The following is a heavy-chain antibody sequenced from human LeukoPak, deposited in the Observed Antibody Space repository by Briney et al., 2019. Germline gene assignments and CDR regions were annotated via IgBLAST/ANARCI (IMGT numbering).Heavy chain of an antibody. V-gene: IGHV3-30-3*02. CDR2: MSSDGSKK. J-gene: IGHJ4*02. CDR3: AKKFRGTTVISGDYFDY. Sequence: GGSLRLSCAASGFTFSSYAMHWVRQTPGKGLEWVAVMSSDGSKKYYADSVKGRFTISRDNSKNTLYLQMNSLRAEGTAVYYCAKKFRGTTVISGDYFDYWCREPWSPSPQ. D-gene: IGHD4-17*01. CDR1: GFTFSSYA.